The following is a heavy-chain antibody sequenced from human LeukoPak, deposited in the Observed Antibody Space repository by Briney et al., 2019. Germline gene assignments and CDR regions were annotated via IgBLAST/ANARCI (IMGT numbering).Heavy chain of an antibody. D-gene: IGHD2-2*01. V-gene: IGHV1-69*01. CDR3: ARGRGGCSSTSCSLSYYYYMDV. J-gene: IGHJ6*03. CDR2: IIPIFGTA. CDR1: GGTFSSYA. Sequence: GSSVKVSCKASGGTFSSYAISWVRQAPGQGLEWMGGIIPIFGTANYAQKFQGRVTITADESTSTAYMELSSLRSEDTAVYYCARGRGGCSSTSCSLSYYYYMDVWGKGTTVTVSS.